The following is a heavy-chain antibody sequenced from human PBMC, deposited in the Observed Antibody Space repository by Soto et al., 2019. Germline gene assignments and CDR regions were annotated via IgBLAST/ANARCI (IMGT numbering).Heavy chain of an antibody. CDR2: ISWNSGSI. Sequence: EVQLVESGGGLVQPGRSLRLSCAASGFTFDDYAMHWVRQAPGKGLEWVSGISWNSGSIGYADSVKGRFTISRDNAKNSLYLQMSRLSAEDTVLYYCAKGVVVPAADSYYYYYMDVWGKGTTVTVSS. V-gene: IGHV3-9*01. CDR3: AKGVVVPAADSYYYYYMDV. CDR1: GFTFDDYA. J-gene: IGHJ6*03. D-gene: IGHD2-2*01.